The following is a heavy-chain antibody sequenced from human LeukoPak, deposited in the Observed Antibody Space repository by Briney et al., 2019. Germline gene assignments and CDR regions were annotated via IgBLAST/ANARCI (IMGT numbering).Heavy chain of an antibody. CDR1: GFTFSDYY. V-gene: IGHV3-11*04. J-gene: IGHJ4*02. CDR2: ISSSSSTI. D-gene: IGHD6-13*01. CDR3: AREVGISIFDY. Sequence: GGSLRLSCAASGFTFSDYYMSWIRQAPGKGLEWVSYISSSSSTIYYADSVKGRFTISRDNAKSSLYLQMNSLRAEDTAVYYCAREVGISIFDYWGQGTLVTVSS.